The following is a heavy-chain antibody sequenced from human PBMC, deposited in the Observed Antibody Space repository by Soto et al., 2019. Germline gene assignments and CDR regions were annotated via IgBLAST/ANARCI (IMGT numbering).Heavy chain of an antibody. CDR1: GFAVSSKY. CDR3: VQATGWPGLDF. Sequence: EVQLVESGGGVIQPGGSLRLSCAASGFAVSSKYMTWVRQAPGKGLEWVSVIYGGGTTYYADSVKGRFTISRDTSKHTSCLQMPSLSAEHTAVYYCVQATGWPGLDFWGQGTLVTVSS. D-gene: IGHD6-19*01. CDR2: IYGGGTT. V-gene: IGHV3-53*01. J-gene: IGHJ4*02.